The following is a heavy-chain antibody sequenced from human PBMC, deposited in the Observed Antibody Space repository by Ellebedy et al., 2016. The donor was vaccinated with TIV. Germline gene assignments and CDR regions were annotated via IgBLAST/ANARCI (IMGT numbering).Heavy chain of an antibody. CDR3: ARDPHSELERVTNWFDP. J-gene: IGHJ5*02. CDR2: IVVGSGNT. Sequence: ASVKVSCKASGFTFTSSAMQWVRQARGQRLEWIGWIVVGSGNTNYAQKFQGRVTITADKSTSTAYMELSSLRSEDTAVYYCARDPHSELERVTNWFDPWGQGTLVTVSS. V-gene: IGHV1-58*02. D-gene: IGHD1-1*01. CDR1: GFTFTSSA.